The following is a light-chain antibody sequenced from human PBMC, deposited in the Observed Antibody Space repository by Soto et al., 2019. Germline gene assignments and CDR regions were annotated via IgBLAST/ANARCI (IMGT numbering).Light chain of an antibody. CDR3: QSYDTSLRGWL. V-gene: IGLV1-40*01. Sequence: QSVLTQPPSVSGSPWQRVTISCTGTSSNIGAGHAVHWYRQFPGAAPKLLIYGVTHRPSGVPDRFSGSKSATTASLVITGLQAEDEADYYCQSYDTSLRGWLFGGGTKLTVL. CDR2: GVT. CDR1: SSNIGAGHA. J-gene: IGLJ3*02.